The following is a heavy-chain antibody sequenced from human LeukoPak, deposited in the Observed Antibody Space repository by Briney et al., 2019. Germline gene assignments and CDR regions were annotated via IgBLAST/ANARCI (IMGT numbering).Heavy chain of an antibody. CDR1: GYTFTSYG. Sequence: ASVKVSCKASGYTFTSYGISWVRQAPGQGLEWMGWISAYNGNTNYAQKLQGRVTMTTDTSTSTAYMELRSLRSDDTAMYYCARHGPIVVVTPDDAFDIWGQGTMVTVS. V-gene: IGHV1-18*01. CDR2: ISAYNGNT. D-gene: IGHD2-21*02. J-gene: IGHJ3*02. CDR3: ARHGPIVVVTPDDAFDI.